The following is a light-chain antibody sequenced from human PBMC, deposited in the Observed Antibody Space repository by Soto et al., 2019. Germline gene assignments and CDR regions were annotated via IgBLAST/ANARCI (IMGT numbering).Light chain of an antibody. CDR2: DAS. CDR1: QDISKF. J-gene: IGKJ3*01. CDR3: QQYDNRPFT. Sequence: DIQMTQSLSSLSASVGDRVSFTCQASQDISKFLNWYQHKPGQAPSLLIYDASKSQFGVPSRFSGSGSGTDFTFTISSLQPEDNATYYCQQYDNRPFTFGPGTKVDVK. V-gene: IGKV1-33*01.